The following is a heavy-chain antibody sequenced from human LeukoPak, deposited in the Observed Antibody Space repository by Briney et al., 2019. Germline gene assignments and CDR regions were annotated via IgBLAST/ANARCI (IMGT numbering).Heavy chain of an antibody. Sequence: SVKVSCKASGYTFTTYAISWVRQAPGQGLEWMGGIIPIFGTANYAQKFQGRVTITADESTSTAYMELSSLRSEDTAVYYCARDLRYCSSTSCSNWGQGTLVTVSS. CDR2: IIPIFGTA. D-gene: IGHD2-2*01. CDR1: GYTFTTYA. J-gene: IGHJ4*02. V-gene: IGHV1-69*13. CDR3: ARDLRYCSSTSCSN.